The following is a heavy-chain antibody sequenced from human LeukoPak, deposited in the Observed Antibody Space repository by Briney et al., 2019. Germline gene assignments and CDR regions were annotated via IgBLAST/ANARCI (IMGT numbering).Heavy chain of an antibody. Sequence: GGSLRLSCAASGFTFSDYYMSWIRQTPGKGLEWVSYIGSSGSAMFYADSVKGRFTISRDNAKNSLYLQMNSLRAEDTAVYYCARERLYYDILTGYYTLDYWGQGTLVTVSS. J-gene: IGHJ4*02. V-gene: IGHV3-11*04. D-gene: IGHD3-9*01. CDR3: ARERLYYDILTGYYTLDY. CDR1: GFTFSDYY. CDR2: IGSSGSAM.